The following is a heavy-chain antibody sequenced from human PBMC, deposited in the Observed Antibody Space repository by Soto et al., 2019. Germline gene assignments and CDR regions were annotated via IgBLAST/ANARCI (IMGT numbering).Heavy chain of an antibody. V-gene: IGHV1-2*04. CDR2: INPNSGGT. CDR1: GYTFTGYY. D-gene: IGHD2-21*01. Sequence: ASVKVSCKASGYTFTGYYMHWVRQAPGQGLEWMGWINPNSGGTNYAQKFQGWVTMTRDTSISTAYMELSRLRSDDTAVYYCARDSEYRGGEVAMDVWGKGTTVTVSS. CDR3: ARDSEYRGGEVAMDV. J-gene: IGHJ6*04.